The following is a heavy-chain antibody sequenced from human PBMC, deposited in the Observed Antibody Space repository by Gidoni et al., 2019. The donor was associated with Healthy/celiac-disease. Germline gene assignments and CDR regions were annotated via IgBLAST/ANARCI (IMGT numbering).Heavy chain of an antibody. CDR2: LDPSDSYT. J-gene: IGHJ6*02. V-gene: IGHV5-10-1*03. D-gene: IGHD2-8*01. CDR1: GYSLTSYW. CDR3: ARRMVVSPFVDYYYYGMDV. Sequence: EVQLVQSGAEVKKPGESLRISCKGSGYSLTSYWISWVRQMPGKGLEWMGRLDPSDSYTNYSPSFQGHVTISADKSISTAYLQWSSLKASDTAMYYCARRMVVSPFVDYYYYGMDVWGQGTTVTVSS.